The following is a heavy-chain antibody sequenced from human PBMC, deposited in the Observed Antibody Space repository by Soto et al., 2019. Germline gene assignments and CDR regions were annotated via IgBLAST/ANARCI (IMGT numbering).Heavy chain of an antibody. CDR1: GGSISSYY. CDR2: IYYSGST. CDR3: ARGSWAKLPAAT. D-gene: IGHD2-2*01. Sequence: PSETLSLTCTVSGGSISSYYWSWIRQPPGKGLEWIGYIYYSGSTNYNPSPKSRVTISVDTSKNQFSLKLSSVTAADTAVYYCARGSWAKLPAATWGQGTLVTVSS. V-gene: IGHV4-59*01. J-gene: IGHJ5*02.